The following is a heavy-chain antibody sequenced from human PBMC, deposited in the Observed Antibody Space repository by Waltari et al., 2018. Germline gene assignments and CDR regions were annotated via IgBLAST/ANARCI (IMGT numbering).Heavy chain of an antibody. J-gene: IGHJ4*02. D-gene: IGHD1-26*01. CDR3: AANFDF. Sequence: QVQLVESGGGVVQPGRSLRLSCAAYGFTFSHYGMHWVRQAPGKGLEWVAVIWHDGSNEYYGDSVKGRFTIYRDNSKNMLYLQMNSLRAEDTAMYYCAANFDFWGQGTLVTVSS. V-gene: IGHV3-33*08. CDR2: IWHDGSNE. CDR1: GFTFSHYG.